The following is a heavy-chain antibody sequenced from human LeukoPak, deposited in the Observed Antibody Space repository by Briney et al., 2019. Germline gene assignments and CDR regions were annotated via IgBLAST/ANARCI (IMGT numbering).Heavy chain of an antibody. J-gene: IGHJ6*03. CDR1: GGSISSSSYY. V-gene: IGHV4-39*07. CDR2: INHSGST. Sequence: PSETLPLTCTVSGGSISSSSYYWGWIRQPPGKGLEWIGEINHSGSTNYNPSLKSRVTISVDTSKNQFSLKLSSVTAADTAVYYCARGPRGYCSSTSCERRNGYYYYYYMDVWGKGTTVTVSS. CDR3: ARGPRGYCSSTSCERRNGYYYYYYMDV. D-gene: IGHD2-2*01.